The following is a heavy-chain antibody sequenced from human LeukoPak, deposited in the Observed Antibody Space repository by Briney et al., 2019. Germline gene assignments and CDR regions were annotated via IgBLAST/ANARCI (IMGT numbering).Heavy chain of an antibody. J-gene: IGHJ6*03. CDR1: GGSISSYYY. CDR3: ARDEIAVAGTGYYYYMDV. D-gene: IGHD6-19*01. Sequence: SETLSLTCTVSGGSISSYYYWSWIRQPAGKGLEWIGRIYTSGSTNYNPSLKSRVTISVDTSKNQFSLKLSSVTAADTAVYYCARDEIAVAGTGYYYYMDVWGKGTTVTVSS. V-gene: IGHV4-4*07. CDR2: IYTSGST.